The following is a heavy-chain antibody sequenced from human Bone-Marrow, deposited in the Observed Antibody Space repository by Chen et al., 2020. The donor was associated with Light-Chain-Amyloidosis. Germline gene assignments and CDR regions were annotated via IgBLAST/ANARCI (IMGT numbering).Heavy chain of an antibody. CDR1: GGSISSNSYY. Sequence: QLQLQESGPGLVRPSETLSLTCTVSGGSISSNSYYWGWIRQPPGKGLEWIGSMSYSGSTYYSPSLKSRVTISVDTPKNQFSLRLNSVTAADTALYYCARMFGFCSGGSCYSAYFDYWGQGALVTVSS. J-gene: IGHJ4*02. V-gene: IGHV4-39*01. CDR2: MSYSGST. D-gene: IGHD2-15*01. CDR3: ARMFGFCSGGSCYSAYFDY.